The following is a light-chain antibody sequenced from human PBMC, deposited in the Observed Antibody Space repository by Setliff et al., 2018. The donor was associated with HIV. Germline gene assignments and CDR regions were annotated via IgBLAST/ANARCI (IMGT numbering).Light chain of an antibody. V-gene: IGLV2-14*01. CDR1: SSDVGFYNY. CDR2: EVS. Sequence: QSVLTQPASVSGSPGQSITISCTGTSSDVGFYNYVSWYQQHPGKAPKLMIYEVSNRPSGVSNRFSGSKSGNTASLTISGLQAEDEADYYCSSYTSSSTLYVFGTGTKVTGL. CDR3: SSYTSSSTLYV. J-gene: IGLJ1*01.